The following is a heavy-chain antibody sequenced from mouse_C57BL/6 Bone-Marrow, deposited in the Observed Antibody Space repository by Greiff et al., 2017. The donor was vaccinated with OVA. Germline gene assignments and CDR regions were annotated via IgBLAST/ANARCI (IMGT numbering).Heavy chain of an antibody. CDR3: AGGAY. CDR2: ICPGDGDI. Sequence: VQLLQSGAELVKPGASVKLSCKASGFAFSNYWMNWVKQRPGKGLEWIGHICPGDGDINYNGKFKGKATLTADKSSSTTYMQFSSLTSEDSAVCFCAGGAYWGQGTTLTVSS. J-gene: IGHJ2*01. V-gene: IGHV1-80*01. CDR1: GFAFSNYW.